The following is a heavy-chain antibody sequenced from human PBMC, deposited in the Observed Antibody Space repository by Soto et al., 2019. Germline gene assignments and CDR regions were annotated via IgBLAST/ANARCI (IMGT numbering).Heavy chain of an antibody. V-gene: IGHV3-23*01. D-gene: IGHD4-17*01. CDR3: ARRRPLSVAGAFDS. Sequence: EVQLLESGGDLVRPGGSLRLSCAASGFTFSSFAMNWVRQAPGKGLEWVSTITGSGENTYYADSVKGRFTISRDNSNNTLSLHLRSLRAEDTALNYCARRRPLSVAGAFDSWGQGTLVTVSS. CDR2: ITGSGENT. J-gene: IGHJ4*02. CDR1: GFTFSSFA.